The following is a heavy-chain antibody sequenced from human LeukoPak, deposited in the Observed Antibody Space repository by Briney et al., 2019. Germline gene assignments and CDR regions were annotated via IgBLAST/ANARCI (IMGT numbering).Heavy chain of an antibody. CDR3: ARDRDFWSGYSH. CDR1: GFTFSSYA. V-gene: IGHV3-30-3*01. J-gene: IGHJ4*02. CDR2: ISYDGSNK. D-gene: IGHD3-3*01. Sequence: PGGSLRLSCAASGFTFSSYAMHWVRQAPGKGLEWVAVISYDGSNKYYADSVKGRFTISRDNSKNTLYLQMNSLRAEDTAVYYCARDRDFWSGYSHWGQGTLVTVSS.